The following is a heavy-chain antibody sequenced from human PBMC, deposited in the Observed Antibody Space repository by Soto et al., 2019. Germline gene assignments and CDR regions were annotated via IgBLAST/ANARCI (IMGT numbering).Heavy chain of an antibody. Sequence: GXPKRLSCTASGCTFSSDAMSWVSQEKVKGLEWVSAISGSGGSTYYADSVKGRFTISRDNSKNTLYLQMNSLRAEDTAVYDCAKDSLSYGDWLIFDFLGQGTLVTVSS. CDR2: ISGSGGST. V-gene: IGHV3-23*01. J-gene: IGHJ4*02. CDR1: GCTFSSDA. D-gene: IGHD4-17*01. CDR3: AKDSLSYGDWLIFDF.